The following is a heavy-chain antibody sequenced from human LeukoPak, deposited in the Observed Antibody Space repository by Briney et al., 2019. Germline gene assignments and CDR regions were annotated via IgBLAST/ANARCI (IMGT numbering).Heavy chain of an antibody. V-gene: IGHV1-46*01. CDR2: INPNGNSP. CDR3: ARDYDILNGYYISAY. D-gene: IGHD3-9*01. Sequence: AASVKVSCKASGYTFSRFYLYWLRQAPGQGLEWMGIINPNGNSPRYAQKFQGRVTMTRDTSTSTIYMELTSLRSEDTAVYYCARDYDILNGYYISAYWGQGTLVTVSS. CDR1: GYTFSRFY. J-gene: IGHJ4*02.